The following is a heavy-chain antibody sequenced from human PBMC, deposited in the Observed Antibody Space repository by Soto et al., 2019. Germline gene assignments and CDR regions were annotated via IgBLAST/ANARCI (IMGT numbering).Heavy chain of an antibody. V-gene: IGHV3-30-3*01. D-gene: IGHD6-13*01. CDR3: ARDPKPSIAAAGTPYYYYGMDV. CDR1: GFTFSSYA. J-gene: IGHJ6*02. Sequence: HPGGSLRLSCAASGFTFSSYAMHWVRQAPGKGLEWVAVISYDGSNKYYADSVKGRFTISRDNSKNTLYLQMNSLRAEDTAVYYCARDPKPSIAAAGTPYYYYGMDVWGQGTTVTVSS. CDR2: ISYDGSNK.